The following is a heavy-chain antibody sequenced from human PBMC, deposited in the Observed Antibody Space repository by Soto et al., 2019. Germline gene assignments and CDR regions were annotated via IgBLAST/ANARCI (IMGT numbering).Heavy chain of an antibody. Sequence: QVQLRESGPGLVKPSETLSLTCNVSGGSISPHYVNWIRQPAGKGLERIGRVHTSGSSDYSPSLESRVTMSVDTSKKQFSLKLNSVTAADTAVYYCAIDVYTSGWNYDYWGQGILATVSS. D-gene: IGHD6-19*01. CDR2: VHTSGSS. CDR3: AIDVYTSGWNYDY. V-gene: IGHV4-4*07. J-gene: IGHJ4*02. CDR1: GGSISPHY.